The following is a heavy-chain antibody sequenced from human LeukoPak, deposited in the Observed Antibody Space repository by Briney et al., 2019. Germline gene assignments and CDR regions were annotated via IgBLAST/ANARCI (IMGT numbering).Heavy chain of an antibody. CDR2: IYPSGSA. V-gene: IGHV4-61*02. CDR3: ARANNNWNFETFQH. D-gene: IGHD1-20*01. Sequence: PSETLSLTCTVSGGSINSGSFYWSWIRQPAGKGLEWIGRIYPSGSANYNPSLKGRVTISIDTSKDQFSLKLTSVTAADTAVYYCARANNNWNFETFQHWGQGTLVTVSS. J-gene: IGHJ1*01. CDR1: GGSINSGSFY.